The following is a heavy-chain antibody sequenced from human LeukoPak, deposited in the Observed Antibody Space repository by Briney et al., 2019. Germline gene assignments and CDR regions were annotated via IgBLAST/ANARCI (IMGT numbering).Heavy chain of an antibody. CDR3: ARDGGWQQLMNWFDP. J-gene: IGHJ5*02. CDR2: INPNSGGT. CDR1: GGTFSSYA. D-gene: IGHD6-13*01. Sequence: GASVKVSCKASGGTFSSYAISWVRQAPGQGLEWMGWINPNSGGTNYAQKFQGWVTMTRDTSISTAYMELSRLRSDDTAVYYCARDGGWQQLMNWFDPWGQGTLVTVSS. V-gene: IGHV1-2*04.